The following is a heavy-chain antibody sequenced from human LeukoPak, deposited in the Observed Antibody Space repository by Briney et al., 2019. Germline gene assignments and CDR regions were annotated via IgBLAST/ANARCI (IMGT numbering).Heavy chain of an antibody. D-gene: IGHD6-13*01. CDR2: IDPDVSNT. V-gene: IGHV5-51*01. CDR3: ARQGAAGKYYYYYMDV. CDR1: GYSFISYW. Sequence: GGSREISWKGSGYSFISYWSGGVGRLPGKGRGGMGIIDPDVSNTIYAPPFQGQVTFSADKSINTAYLEWSSLKASDTAIYYCARQGAAGKYYYYYMDVWGKGTTVTVSS. J-gene: IGHJ6*03.